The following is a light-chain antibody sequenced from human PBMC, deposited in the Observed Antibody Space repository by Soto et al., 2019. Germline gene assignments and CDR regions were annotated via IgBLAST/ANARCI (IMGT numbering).Light chain of an antibody. CDR1: QSVSSN. V-gene: IGKV3-11*01. J-gene: IGKJ5*01. CDR2: GAS. Sequence: EIVMTQSPATLSVSPGERATLSCRASQSVSSNLAWYQQKVGQAPRLLIYGASSRATGIPARFSGSGSGTDFTLTISSLEPEDFAVYYCQQRSNCLTFGQGTRLEI. CDR3: QQRSNCLT.